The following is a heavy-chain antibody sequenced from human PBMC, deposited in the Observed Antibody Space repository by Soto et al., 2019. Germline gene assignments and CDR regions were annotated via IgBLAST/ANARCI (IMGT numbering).Heavy chain of an antibody. V-gene: IGHV4-4*07. CDR3: AREGSYSAYNFAHGIQLWSFDF. J-gene: IGHJ4*02. CDR2: IFSSGST. Sequence: SETLSLTCTVSGGSINTFCWSWVRQPAGKGLEWIGRIFSSGSTSFNPSLESRVAMSVDTSKNHFSLNLSSVTAADMAVYYCAREGSYSAYNFAHGIQLWSFDFWGQGALVTVSS. CDR1: GGSINTFC. D-gene: IGHD5-12*01.